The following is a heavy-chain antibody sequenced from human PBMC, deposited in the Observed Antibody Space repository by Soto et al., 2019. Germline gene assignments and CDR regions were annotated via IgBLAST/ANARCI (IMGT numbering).Heavy chain of an antibody. CDR2: ISWNSGSI. D-gene: IGHD6-13*01. CDR1: EVAFDNYP. CDR3: AKGYSSSCVDY. J-gene: IGHJ4*02. V-gene: IGHV3-9*01. Sequence: PGGSQGLSSLSSEVAFDNYPMHWVRKEPGKGLEWVSGISWNSGSIGYADSVKGRFTISRDNAKNSLYLQMNSLRAEDTALYYCAKGYSSSCVDYWGQGTLVTFSS.